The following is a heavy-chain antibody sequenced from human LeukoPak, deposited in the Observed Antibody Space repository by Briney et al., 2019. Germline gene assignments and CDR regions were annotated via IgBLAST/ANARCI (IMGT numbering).Heavy chain of an antibody. Sequence: PGGSLRLSCAASGFTFSNYSMNWVRQAPGKGLEWVANIKQDGSEKSYVDSVKGRFTISRDNAKNSLYLQMNSLRAEDTAVYYCAKFNVVAGSFDYWGQGTLVTVSS. V-gene: IGHV3-7*03. D-gene: IGHD6-19*01. CDR1: GFTFSNYS. CDR2: IKQDGSEK. J-gene: IGHJ4*02. CDR3: AKFNVVAGSFDY.